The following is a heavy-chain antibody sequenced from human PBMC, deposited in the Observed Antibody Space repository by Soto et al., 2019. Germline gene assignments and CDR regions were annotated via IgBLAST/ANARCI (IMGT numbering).Heavy chain of an antibody. D-gene: IGHD2-2*01. CDR2: ISGSGGST. Sequence: PGGSLRLSCAASGFTFSSYAMSWVRQAPGKGLEWVSAISGSGGSTYYADSVKGRFTISRDNSKNTLYLQMNSLRAEDTAVYYCAKDSKYCSSTSCYGGYFDYWGQGTLV. J-gene: IGHJ4*02. CDR1: GFTFSSYA. V-gene: IGHV3-23*01. CDR3: AKDSKYCSSTSCYGGYFDY.